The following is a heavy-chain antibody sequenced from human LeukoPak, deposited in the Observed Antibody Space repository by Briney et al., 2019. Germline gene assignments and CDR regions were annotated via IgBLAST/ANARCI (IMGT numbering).Heavy chain of an antibody. Sequence: VASVKVSCKASGYTFTDYYIHWGRQAPGQGLEWMGWVNPHSGGTNYAQKFQGRVTMTRDTSISTAYMELSRLRSDDTAIYYCARGAGGYSYGFDFWGQGTLVTVSS. CDR1: GYTFTDYY. J-gene: IGHJ4*02. V-gene: IGHV1-2*02. D-gene: IGHD5-18*01. CDR2: VNPHSGGT. CDR3: ARGAGGYSYGFDF.